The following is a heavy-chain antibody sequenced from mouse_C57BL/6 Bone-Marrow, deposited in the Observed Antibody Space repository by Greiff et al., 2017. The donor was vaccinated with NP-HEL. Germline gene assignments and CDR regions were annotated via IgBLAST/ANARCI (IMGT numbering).Heavy chain of an antibody. J-gene: IGHJ2*01. CDR3: ANPYYFDY. CDR1: GYTFTSYW. V-gene: IGHV1-59*01. Sequence: VQLQQPGAELVRPGTSVKLSCKASGYTFTSYWMHWVKQRPGQGLEWIGVIDPSDSYTNYNQKFKGKATLTVDTSSSTAYMQLSSLTSEDSAVYYCANPYYFDYWGQGTTLTVSS. CDR2: IDPSDSYT.